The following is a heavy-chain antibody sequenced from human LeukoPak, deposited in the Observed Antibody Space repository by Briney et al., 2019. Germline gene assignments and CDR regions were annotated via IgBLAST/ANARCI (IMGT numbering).Heavy chain of an antibody. Sequence: GGSLRLSCAASGFTVSSNYMSWVRQAPGKGLEWVSVIYSGGSTYYADSVKGRFTISRDNSKNTLYLQMNSLRAEDTAVYYCASGDENYYDSSGYSDYWGQGTLVTLSS. J-gene: IGHJ4*02. V-gene: IGHV3-66*02. D-gene: IGHD3-22*01. CDR3: ASGDENYYDSSGYSDY. CDR2: IYSGGST. CDR1: GFTVSSNY.